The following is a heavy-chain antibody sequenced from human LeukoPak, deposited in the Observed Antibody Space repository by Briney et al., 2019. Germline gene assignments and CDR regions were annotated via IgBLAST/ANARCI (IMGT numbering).Heavy chain of an antibody. D-gene: IGHD3-9*01. CDR3: ARDTYDILTGYYKWAFDI. CDR1: VFTCSSYT. J-gene: IGHJ3*02. Sequence: PGGSLRLSFAASVFTCSSYTMNWVRQAPGKGLEWVSSISSSSSYIYYADSVKGRFTISRDNAKNSLYLQMNSLRAEDTAVYYCARDTYDILTGYYKWAFDIWGQGTMVTVSS. CDR2: ISSSSSYI. V-gene: IGHV3-21*06.